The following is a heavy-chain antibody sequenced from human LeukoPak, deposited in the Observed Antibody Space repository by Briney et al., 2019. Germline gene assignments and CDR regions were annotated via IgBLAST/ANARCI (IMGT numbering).Heavy chain of an antibody. CDR1: GGTFSSYA. CDR2: IIPIFGTA. D-gene: IGHD6-6*01. V-gene: IGHV1-69*06. Sequence: SVKVSCKASGGTFSSYAISWVRQAPGQGLEWMGGIIPIFGTANYAQEFQGRVTITADKSTSTAYMELSSLRSEDTAVYYCARASIAARHGAWFDPWGQGTLVTVSS. J-gene: IGHJ5*02. CDR3: ARASIAARHGAWFDP.